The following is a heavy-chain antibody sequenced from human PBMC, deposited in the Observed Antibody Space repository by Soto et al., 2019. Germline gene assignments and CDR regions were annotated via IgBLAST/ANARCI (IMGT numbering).Heavy chain of an antibody. V-gene: IGHV4-34*01. J-gene: IGHJ4*02. CDR2: INHSGST. Sequence: QVQLQQWGAGLLKPSETLSLTCAVYGGSFSGYYWSWIRQPPGKGLEWIGEINHSGSTNYNPSLKSRVTISVDTSKNQFSLKLSSVTAADTAVYYCARGTVGDYVWGSYRYTFFFDYWGRGTLVTVSS. CDR1: GGSFSGYY. CDR3: ARGTVGDYVWGSYRYTFFFDY. D-gene: IGHD3-16*02.